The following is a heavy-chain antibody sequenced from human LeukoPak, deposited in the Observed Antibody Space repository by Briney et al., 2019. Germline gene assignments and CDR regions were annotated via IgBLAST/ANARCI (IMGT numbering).Heavy chain of an antibody. J-gene: IGHJ4*02. CDR1: GFTFSSYS. Sequence: ETGGSLRLSCAASGFTFSSYSMNWVRQAPGKGLEWVSSISSSSSYIYYADSVKGRFTISRDNSKNTLYLQMNSLRAEDTAVYYCAKAPIRYGSGSYYDYWGQGTLVTVSS. D-gene: IGHD3-10*01. CDR3: AKAPIRYGSGSYYDY. CDR2: ISSSSSYI. V-gene: IGHV3-21*04.